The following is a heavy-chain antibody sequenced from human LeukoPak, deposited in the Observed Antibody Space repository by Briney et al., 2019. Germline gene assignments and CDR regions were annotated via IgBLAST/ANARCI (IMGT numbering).Heavy chain of an antibody. CDR1: RFTFGSSW. V-gene: IGHV3-7*01. J-gene: IGHJ4*02. Sequence: GGSLRLSCAASRFTFGSSWMSWVRQAPGKGLEWVANIKQDGSEKYYVDSVKGRFTISRDNAKNSLYLQMNSLRAEDTAVYYCATDILYDFDYWGQGTLVTVSS. D-gene: IGHD3-9*01. CDR3: ATDILYDFDY. CDR2: IKQDGSEK.